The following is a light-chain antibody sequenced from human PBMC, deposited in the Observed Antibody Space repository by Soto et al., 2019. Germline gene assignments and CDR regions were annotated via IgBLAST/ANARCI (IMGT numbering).Light chain of an antibody. V-gene: IGKV3-20*01. CDR2: GAS. Sequence: ENGLSQSPGTLSLSKGERATLSCRASQSVSNNYLAWYQQKPGQAPRLLIYGASNRATGIPDRFSGSGSGTDFTLTISRLEPEDFAVYYCQQYHSLPAFGRGTIVAIK. CDR3: QQYHSLPA. CDR1: QSVSNNY. J-gene: IGKJ3*01.